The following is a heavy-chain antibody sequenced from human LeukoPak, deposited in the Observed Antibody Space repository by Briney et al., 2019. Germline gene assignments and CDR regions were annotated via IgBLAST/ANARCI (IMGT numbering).Heavy chain of an antibody. CDR2: INHSGST. CDR3: ARAGSTGYLR. V-gene: IGHV4-34*01. D-gene: IGHD5-12*01. J-gene: IGHJ4*02. Sequence: SETLSLTCAVYGGSFSGYYWSWVRQPPGKGLEWIGEINHSGSTNYNPSLKSRITISVDTSKNQFSLKLSSVTAADTAVYYCARAGSTGYLRWGQGTLVTVSS. CDR1: GGSFSGYY.